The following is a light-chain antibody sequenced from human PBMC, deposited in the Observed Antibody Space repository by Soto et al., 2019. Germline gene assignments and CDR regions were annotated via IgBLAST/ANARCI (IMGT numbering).Light chain of an antibody. Sequence: QSALTQPASVSGSPGQSITISCTGTSSDVGSYDLVSWYQQHPGKAPKLMIYEGNKRPSGVSNRFSGSKSGNTASLTISGLQAEDEADYYCSSYTSSSTLVVFGGGTKLTVL. V-gene: IGLV2-14*02. CDR1: SSDVGSYDL. J-gene: IGLJ2*01. CDR3: SSYTSSSTLVV. CDR2: EGN.